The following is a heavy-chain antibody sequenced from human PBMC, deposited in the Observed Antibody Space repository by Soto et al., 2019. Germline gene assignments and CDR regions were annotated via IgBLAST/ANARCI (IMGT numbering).Heavy chain of an antibody. CDR3: ARDRTPERGTHYWYFDL. D-gene: IGHD1-26*01. CDR2: IIPIFGTA. CDR1: GGTFSSYA. Sequence: QVQLVQSGAEVKKPGSSVKVSCKASGGTFSSYAISWVRQAPGQGLEWMGGIIPIFGTANYAQKFQGRVTITADKATSTAYMGLSSLSSEDTAVYYCARDRTPERGTHYWYFDLWGRGTLVAVSA. J-gene: IGHJ2*01. V-gene: IGHV1-69*06.